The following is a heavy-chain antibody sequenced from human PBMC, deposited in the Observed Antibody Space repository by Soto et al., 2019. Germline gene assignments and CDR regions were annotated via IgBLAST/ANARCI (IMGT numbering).Heavy chain of an antibody. J-gene: IGHJ5*02. CDR3: ARHMITRGENWFDA. D-gene: IGHD3-16*01. Sequence: QLQLQESGPGLVKPSETLSLTCTVSGGSISSSSYYWGWIRQPPGKGLELIGSIYYSGSTYYNPSLKSRVTISVDTSKNQLSLKLSSVTAADTAVYYCARHMITRGENWFDAWGEGTLVTVSS. CDR2: IYYSGST. V-gene: IGHV4-39*01. CDR1: GGSISSSSYY.